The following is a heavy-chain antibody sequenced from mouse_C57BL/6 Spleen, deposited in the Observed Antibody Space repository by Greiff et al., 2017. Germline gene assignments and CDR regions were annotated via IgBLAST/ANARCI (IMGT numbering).Heavy chain of an antibody. D-gene: IGHD2-4*01. CDR3: TRVQSYDYDEAMDY. J-gene: IGHJ4*01. CDR1: GFTFSSYA. V-gene: IGHV5-9-1*02. Sequence: EVQLVESGEGLVKPGGSLKLSCAASGFTFSSYAMSWVRQTPEKRLEWVAYISSGGDYIYYADTVKGRFTISRDNARNTLYLQMSSLKSEDTAMYYCTRVQSYDYDEAMDYWGQGTSVTVSS. CDR2: ISSGGDYI.